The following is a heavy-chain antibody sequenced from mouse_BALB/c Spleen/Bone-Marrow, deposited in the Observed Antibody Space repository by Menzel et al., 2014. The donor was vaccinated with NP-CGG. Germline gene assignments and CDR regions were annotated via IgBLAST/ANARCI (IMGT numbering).Heavy chain of an antibody. CDR2: INPYNGGT. CDR1: GYSFTGYA. CDR3: ARSYYDYDDAMDY. J-gene: IGHJ4*01. V-gene: IGHV1-26*01. D-gene: IGHD2-4*01. Sequence: EVNLVESGPELVKPGASMKISCKASGYSFTGYAMNWVKQSHGKNLEWIGLINPYNGGTSYNQKFKGKATLTVDKSSSTAYMELLSLTSEDSAVYYCARSYYDYDDAMDYWGQGTSVTVSS.